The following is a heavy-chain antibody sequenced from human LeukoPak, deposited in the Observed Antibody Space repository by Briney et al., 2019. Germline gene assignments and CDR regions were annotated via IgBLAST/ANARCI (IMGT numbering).Heavy chain of an antibody. CDR3: ARDSMAYYFDY. CDR2: INPNSGGT. CDR1: GYTFTGYY. D-gene: IGHD2/OR15-2a*01. V-gene: IGHV1-2*02. Sequence: PGASVKVSCKASGYTFTGYYMHWVRQPPGQGLECMGCINPNSGGTNYAQKFQGRVTMTRDTSISTAYMELSRLRSDDTVVYYCARDSMAYYFDYWGQGTLVTVSS. J-gene: IGHJ4*02.